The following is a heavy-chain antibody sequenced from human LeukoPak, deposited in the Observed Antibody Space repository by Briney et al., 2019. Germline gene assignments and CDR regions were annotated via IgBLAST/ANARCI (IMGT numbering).Heavy chain of an antibody. CDR1: GFTFSSYE. Sequence: PGGSLRLSCAVSGFTFSSYEMNWVRQAPGKGLEWVSYISTSGHTTYYTDSVKGRFTISRDNAKNSLFLKMNSLRAEDTAVYYCARAGGGYWFDPWGQGTLVTVSS. CDR2: ISTSGHTT. D-gene: IGHD2-15*01. V-gene: IGHV3-48*03. J-gene: IGHJ5*02. CDR3: ARAGGGYWFDP.